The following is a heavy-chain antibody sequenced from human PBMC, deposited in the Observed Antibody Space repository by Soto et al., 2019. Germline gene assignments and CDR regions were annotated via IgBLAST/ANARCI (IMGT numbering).Heavy chain of an antibody. V-gene: IGHV4-61*01. Sequence: SETLSLTCTVSGGSVSSGSYYWSWIRQPPGKGLEWIGYIYYSGSTNYNPSLKSRVTISVDTSKNQFSLKLSSVTAADTAVYYCERGRQLLFLYWFDPWGQGTLVTVSS. CDR3: ERGRQLLFLYWFDP. CDR1: GGSVSSGSYY. CDR2: IYYSGST. D-gene: IGHD2-2*01. J-gene: IGHJ5*02.